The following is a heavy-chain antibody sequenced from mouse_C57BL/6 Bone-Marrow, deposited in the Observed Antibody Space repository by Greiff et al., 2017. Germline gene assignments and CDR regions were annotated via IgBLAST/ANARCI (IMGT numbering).Heavy chain of an antibody. CDR3: SRGGSRIRKYEAKDY. D-gene: IGHD2-4*01. Sequence: VQLQQPGAELVKPGASVKLSCKASGYTFTSYWMHWVKQRPGQGLEWIGMIHPNSGSTNYNEKFKSKATLTVDKSSSTAYMQLSSLTSEDSAVYDCSRGGSRIRKYEAKDYGGRGTSVTVSS. J-gene: IGHJ4*01. CDR2: IHPNSGST. CDR1: GYTFTSYW. V-gene: IGHV1-64*01.